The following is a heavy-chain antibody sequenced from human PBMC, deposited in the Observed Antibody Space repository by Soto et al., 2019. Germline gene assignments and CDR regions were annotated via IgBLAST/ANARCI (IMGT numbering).Heavy chain of an antibody. CDR1: GGSISSGGYY. Sequence: QVQLQESGPGLVKPSQTLSLTCTVSGGSISSGGYYWSWIRQHPGKSLEWIGYTYYSGSTYYNPSLKSRVTISVDTSKNQFSLKLSSVTAADTAVYYCARGSSWPTYYFDYWGQGTLVTVSS. J-gene: IGHJ4*02. CDR3: ARGSSWPTYYFDY. CDR2: TYYSGST. V-gene: IGHV4-31*03. D-gene: IGHD6-13*01.